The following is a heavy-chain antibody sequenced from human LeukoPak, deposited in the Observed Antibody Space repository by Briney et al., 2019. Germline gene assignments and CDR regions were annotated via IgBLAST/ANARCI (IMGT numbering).Heavy chain of an antibody. CDR3: AREVLDSTSRSWDLDL. Sequence: GGSVRLSCAASGFTFSTYDMHWVRQPTGKGLEWVSAIGTIDDTYYSDSVKGRFTISRENAKNSLFLQMNSLRAGDTAVYYCAREVLDSTSRSWDLDLWGRGTLVTVSS. J-gene: IGHJ2*01. CDR2: IGTIDDT. D-gene: IGHD2-2*01. CDR1: GFTFSTYD. V-gene: IGHV3-13*01.